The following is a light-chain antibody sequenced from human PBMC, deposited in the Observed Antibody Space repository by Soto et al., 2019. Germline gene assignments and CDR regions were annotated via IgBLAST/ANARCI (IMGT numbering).Light chain of an antibody. V-gene: IGKV1-39*01. J-gene: IGKJ2*01. CDR3: QQSYSTPYT. CDR1: KSISSY. CDR2: AAS. Sequence: DIQMTQSPSSLSASVGDRVTITCRASKSISSYLNWYQQKPGKAPKILIYAASSLQSGVLSRFSGSGSGTDFTLTIISLQPEDFATYYCQQSYSTPYTFGQGTKLEIK.